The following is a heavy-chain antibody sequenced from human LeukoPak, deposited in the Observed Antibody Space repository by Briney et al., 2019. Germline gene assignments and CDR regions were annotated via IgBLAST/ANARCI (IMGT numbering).Heavy chain of an antibody. D-gene: IGHD6-6*01. CDR2: TSSSSAYT. V-gene: IGHV3-21*04. Sequence: GGSLRLSCAASGFTFSSFSMIWVRQAPGKGLEWVSSTSSSSAYTFYAESGKGRFTISRDNAKNSLFLQMNSLRSEDTAVYYCARGHSNSPFLYWGQGTLVTVSS. CDR1: GFTFSSFS. J-gene: IGHJ4*02. CDR3: ARGHSNSPFLY.